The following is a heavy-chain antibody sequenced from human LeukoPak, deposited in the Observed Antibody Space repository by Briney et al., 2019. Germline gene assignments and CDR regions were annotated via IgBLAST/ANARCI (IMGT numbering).Heavy chain of an antibody. CDR1: GGSISSGDCY. V-gene: IGHV4-30-4*08. Sequence: SETLSLTCTVSGGSISSGDCYWSWIRQPPGKGLEWIGYIYYSGSTYYNPSLKSRVTISVDTSKNQFSLKLSSVTAADTAVYYCARDTYLDTAMVDYWGQGTLVTVSS. CDR2: IYYSGST. CDR3: ARDTYLDTAMVDY. D-gene: IGHD5-18*01. J-gene: IGHJ4*02.